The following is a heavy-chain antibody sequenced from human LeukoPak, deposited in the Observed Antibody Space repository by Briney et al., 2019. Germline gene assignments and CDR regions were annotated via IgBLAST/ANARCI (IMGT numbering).Heavy chain of an antibody. D-gene: IGHD3-22*01. J-gene: IGHJ4*02. CDR2: IYYSGST. V-gene: IGHV4-59*07. Sequence: SDTLSLTCTVSGGSISSYYWSWIRQPPGKGLEWIGYIYYSGSTNYNPSLKSRVTISVDTSKNQFSLKLSSVTAADTAVYYCARVPRDYYDSSGSYYFDYWGQGTLVTVSS. CDR3: ARVPRDYYDSSGSYYFDY. CDR1: GGSISSYY.